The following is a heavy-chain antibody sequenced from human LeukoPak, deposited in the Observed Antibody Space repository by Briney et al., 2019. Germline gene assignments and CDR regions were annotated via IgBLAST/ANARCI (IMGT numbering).Heavy chain of an antibody. Sequence: SETLSLTCAVYGGSFSGYYWSWIRQPPGKGLEWIGEINHSGSTNYNPSLKSRVTISVDTSKNQFSLKLSSMTAADTAVYYCADGSGEARFDYWGQGTLVTVSS. CDR1: GGSFSGYY. CDR3: ADGSGEARFDY. J-gene: IGHJ4*02. V-gene: IGHV4-34*01. CDR2: INHSGST. D-gene: IGHD3-10*01.